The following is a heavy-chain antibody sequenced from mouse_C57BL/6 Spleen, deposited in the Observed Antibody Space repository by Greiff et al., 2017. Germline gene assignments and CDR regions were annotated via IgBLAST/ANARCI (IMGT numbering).Heavy chain of an antibody. D-gene: IGHD2-1*01. CDR2: IRPNSGST. CDR1: GYTFTSYW. CDR3: ARERGYYPFAY. Sequence: QVQLQQSGAELVKPGASVKLSCKASGYTFTSYWMHWVKQRPGQGLEWIGMIRPNSGSTNYNEKFKSKATLTVDKSSSTAYMQLSSLTSEDSAVYYGARERGYYPFAYGGQGTLVTVSA. V-gene: IGHV1-64*01. J-gene: IGHJ3*01.